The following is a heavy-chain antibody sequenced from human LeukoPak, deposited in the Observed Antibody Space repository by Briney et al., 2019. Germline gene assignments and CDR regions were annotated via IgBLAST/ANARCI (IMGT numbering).Heavy chain of an antibody. J-gene: IGHJ6*02. D-gene: IGHD6-13*01. CDR3: ARLLAAAGNYYYYGMDV. V-gene: IGHV1-18*01. CDR2: ISAYNGNT. Sequence: GASVKVSCKASGYTFTSYGISWVRQAPGQGLEWMGWISAYNGNTNYAQKLQGRVTMTTDTSTSTAYMELRSLRSDDTAVYYCARLLAAAGNYYYYGMDVWGQGTTVTVSS. CDR1: GYTFTSYG.